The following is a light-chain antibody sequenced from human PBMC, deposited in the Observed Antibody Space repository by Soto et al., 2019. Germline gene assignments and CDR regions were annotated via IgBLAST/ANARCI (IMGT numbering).Light chain of an antibody. Sequence: TGLNQSPGTLSLSQGERATLSCRASQSVSSSYLAWYQQKPGQAPRLVIYGASSRATGIADRFSASGSGTDFTLTISRLEPEDFAVYYCQQYGSSPWTFGQGTKVDIK. CDR3: QQYGSSPWT. J-gene: IGKJ1*01. CDR1: QSVSSSY. V-gene: IGKV3-20*01. CDR2: GAS.